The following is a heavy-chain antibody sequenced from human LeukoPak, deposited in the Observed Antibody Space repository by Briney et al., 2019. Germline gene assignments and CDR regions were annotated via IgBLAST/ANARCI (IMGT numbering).Heavy chain of an antibody. Sequence: SGGSLRLSCAASGFTVSSNYMSWVRQAPGRGLEWVSVIYSGGSTYYADSVKGRFTISRDNSKNTLYLQMNSLRAEDTAVYYCASAWGSYLAPTYDAFDIWGQGTMVTVSS. V-gene: IGHV3-53*01. D-gene: IGHD3-16*02. CDR3: ASAWGSYLAPTYDAFDI. J-gene: IGHJ3*02. CDR1: GFTVSSNY. CDR2: IYSGGST.